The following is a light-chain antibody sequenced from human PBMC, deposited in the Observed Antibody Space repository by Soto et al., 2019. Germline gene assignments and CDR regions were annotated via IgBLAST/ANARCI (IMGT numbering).Light chain of an antibody. CDR3: QQRSNWPST. Sequence: QSPGSLELSPGESATLSCRASHNITNNYLAWYQQKPGQAPRLLIYDASNRATGIPARFGGSGSGTDFSLTINSLEPEDFAVYYCQQRSNWPSTFGQGTKVDI. CDR2: DAS. V-gene: IGKV3-11*01. J-gene: IGKJ1*01. CDR1: HNITNNY.